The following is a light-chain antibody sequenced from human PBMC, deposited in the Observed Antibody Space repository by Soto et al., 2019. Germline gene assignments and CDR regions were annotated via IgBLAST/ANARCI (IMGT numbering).Light chain of an antibody. J-gene: IGLJ2*01. Sequence: QSALTRPASVSGSPGQSITISCTGTSSDVGSYNLVSWYQQHPGKAPKLMIYEVSKRPSGVSNRFSGSKSGNTASLTISGLQAEDEADYYCCSYAGRDVVFGGWTKLTVL. CDR2: EVS. V-gene: IGLV2-23*02. CDR1: SSDVGSYNL. CDR3: CSYAGRDVV.